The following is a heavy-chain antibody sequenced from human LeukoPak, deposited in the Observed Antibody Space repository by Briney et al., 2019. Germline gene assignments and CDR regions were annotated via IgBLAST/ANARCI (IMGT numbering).Heavy chain of an antibody. D-gene: IGHD3-3*01. CDR2: FDPEDGET. V-gene: IGHV1-24*01. J-gene: IGHJ4*02. CDR3: ATWSGSELSYYFDY. Sequence: EASVKVSCKVSGYTLTELSMHWVRQAPGKGLEWMGGFDPEDGETIYAQKFQGRVTMTEDTSTDTAYMELSSLRSEDTAVYYCATWSGSELSYYFDYWGQGTLVTVSS. CDR1: GYTLTELS.